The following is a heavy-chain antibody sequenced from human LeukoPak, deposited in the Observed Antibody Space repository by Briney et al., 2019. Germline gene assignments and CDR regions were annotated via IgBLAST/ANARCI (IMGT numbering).Heavy chain of an antibody. CDR1: SGSISTYY. CDR2: IHYSGTT. Sequence: SETLSLTCTVSSGSISTYYWSWIRQPPGKGLAWIGYIHYSGTTNYNPSLKSRVTISVDTSRNQLSLKLSSVTAADTAVYYCARGNVDIVATPFDYWGQGTLVTVSS. V-gene: IGHV4-59*12. J-gene: IGHJ4*02. CDR3: ARGNVDIVATPFDY. D-gene: IGHD5-12*01.